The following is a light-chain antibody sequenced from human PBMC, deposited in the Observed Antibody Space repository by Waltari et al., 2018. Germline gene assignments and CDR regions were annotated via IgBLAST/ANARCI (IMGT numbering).Light chain of an antibody. J-gene: IGKJ4*01. V-gene: IGKV3-11*01. CDR2: DAS. CDR3: QQRTNWPPNT. Sequence: VLTQSPATVSLSPGDRATLSCRASQSVGKSLAWFQQKPGQAPRLLIYDASIRATGIPPRFRGSGSGTDFTLTISSLEPEDFAVYYCQQRTNWPPNTFGGGTKVEIK. CDR1: QSVGKS.